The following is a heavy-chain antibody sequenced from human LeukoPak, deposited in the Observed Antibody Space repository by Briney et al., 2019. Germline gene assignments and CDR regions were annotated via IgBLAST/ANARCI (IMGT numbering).Heavy chain of an antibody. D-gene: IGHD7-27*01. J-gene: IGHJ4*02. V-gene: IGHV1-2*02. Sequence: ASVKVSCKASGGTFSSYAISWVRQAPGQGLEWMGWINPNSGVTNYAQKFQGRVTMAGDTSISTAYMDLKRLRSDDTAMYYCARDPGANYFDYWGQGTLVTVSS. CDR1: GGTFSSYA. CDR3: ARDPGANYFDY. CDR2: INPNSGVT.